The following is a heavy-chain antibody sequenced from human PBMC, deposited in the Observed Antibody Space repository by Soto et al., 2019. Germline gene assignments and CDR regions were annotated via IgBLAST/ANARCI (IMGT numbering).Heavy chain of an antibody. Sequence: SGPTLVNPTQTLTLTCTFSGFSLSTNGVRVGWIRQPPGKALEWLAIISWDDEKYYSPSLKSRLTITKDTSKNQVVLTMTNVDPVDTATYYCAHRRVWSSDWYDWFDPWGQGMLVTVSS. CDR1: GFSLSTNGVR. D-gene: IGHD6-19*01. CDR3: AHRRVWSSDWYDWFDP. J-gene: IGHJ5*02. V-gene: IGHV2-5*02. CDR2: ISWDDEK.